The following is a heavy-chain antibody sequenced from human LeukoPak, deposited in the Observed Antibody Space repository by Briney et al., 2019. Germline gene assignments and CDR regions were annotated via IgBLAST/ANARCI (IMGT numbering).Heavy chain of an antibody. CDR2: IYPGDSDT. D-gene: IGHD3-22*01. J-gene: IGHJ4*02. CDR3: ARSSDSGGYYDYFDY. V-gene: IGHV5-51*01. CDR1: GYSFTSYW. Sequence: KPGESLKISCKGSGYSFTSYWIGWVRQMPGKGLEWMGIIYPGDSDTRYSPSFQGQVTISADKSISTAYLQWSSLKASDTAMFYCARSSDSGGYYDYFDYWGQGTLVTVSS.